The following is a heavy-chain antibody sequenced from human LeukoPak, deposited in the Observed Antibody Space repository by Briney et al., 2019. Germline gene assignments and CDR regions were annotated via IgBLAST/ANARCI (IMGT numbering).Heavy chain of an antibody. CDR2: IKRDGSEK. J-gene: IGHJ4*02. Sequence: PGGSLRLSCAASGFTSYTYWMSWVRQAPGKGLEWVANIKRDGSEKYYVDSVKGRFTISRDNAKKSLYLQMSSLRAEDTAVYYCASGFLDDFWSGHFWGQGTLVTVSS. V-gene: IGHV3-7*01. CDR1: GFTSYTYW. D-gene: IGHD3-3*01. CDR3: ASGFLDDFWSGHF.